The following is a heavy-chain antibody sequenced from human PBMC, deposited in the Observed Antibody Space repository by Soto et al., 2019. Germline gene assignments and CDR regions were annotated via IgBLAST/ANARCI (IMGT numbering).Heavy chain of an antibody. D-gene: IGHD4-17*01. CDR1: GFTFSSVA. Sequence: EVQLLESGGGLVQPGGSLRLSCAASGFTFSSVAMSWFRQAPGKGLEWVSAISGRGGSTYYADSVKGRFTISRDNSKNTLYLQMNSLRAEDTAVYYCATDGAYGDYIRVFVYFDYWGQGTLVTVSS. CDR2: ISGRGGST. V-gene: IGHV3-23*01. CDR3: ATDGAYGDYIRVFVYFDY. J-gene: IGHJ4*02.